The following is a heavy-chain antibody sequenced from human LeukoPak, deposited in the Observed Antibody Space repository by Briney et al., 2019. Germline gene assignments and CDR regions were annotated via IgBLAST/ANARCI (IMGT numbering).Heavy chain of an antibody. V-gene: IGHV3-30*04. J-gene: IGHJ4*02. D-gene: IGHD6-19*01. CDR3: TNGWDV. CDR2: ISFDGSNK. Sequence: PGRSLRHSYAASGFAFNTYTVHWVRQGPGKGLDWVAVISFDGSNKYYADSVKGRFTISRAYSRNTLYLQMNSLRAEDTAVYYCTNGWDVWGQGTLVTVSS. CDR1: GFAFNTYT.